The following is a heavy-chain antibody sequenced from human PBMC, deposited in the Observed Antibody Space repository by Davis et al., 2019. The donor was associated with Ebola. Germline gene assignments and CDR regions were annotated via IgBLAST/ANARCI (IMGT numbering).Heavy chain of an antibody. CDR2: ISPATDIT. CDR1: GYMFSDYV. Sequence: AASVKVSCKASGYMFSDYVIHWVRQAPGQRLEWMGWISPATDITHFSQRFQGRVTLTRDTSASIAYVELSSLRSEDTAVYYCAREGRPYYESSENRFDLWGQGTLVTVSS. V-gene: IGHV1-3*01. J-gene: IGHJ5*02. D-gene: IGHD3-22*01. CDR3: AREGRPYYESSENRFDL.